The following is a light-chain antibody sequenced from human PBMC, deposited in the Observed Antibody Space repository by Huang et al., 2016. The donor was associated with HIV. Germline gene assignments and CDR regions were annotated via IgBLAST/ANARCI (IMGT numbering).Light chain of an antibody. CDR3: QQSYNTPQS. CDR2: AAS. Sequence: DIQMTQSPSSLSASVGDRVTMTCRASQNISNSLNWYQQKLGKAPKVLIYAASSLQSGVPSRFSGSGSGTDFILTISSLQSEDFATYYCQQSYNTPQSFGQGTKLEL. V-gene: IGKV1-39*01. CDR1: QNISNS. J-gene: IGKJ2*01.